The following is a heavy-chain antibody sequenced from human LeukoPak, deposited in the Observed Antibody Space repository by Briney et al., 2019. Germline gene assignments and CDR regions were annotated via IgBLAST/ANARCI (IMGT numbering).Heavy chain of an antibody. Sequence: SETLSLTCAVYGGSFSGYYWSWIRQTPGKGLEWIGEINHSGSTNYNPSLKSRVTISVDTSKNQFSLKLSSVTAADTAVYYCARKTGYSSSWYIPQNYYYYGMDVWGQGTTVTVSS. D-gene: IGHD6-13*01. CDR3: ARKTGYSSSWYIPQNYYYYGMDV. J-gene: IGHJ6*02. CDR1: GGSFSGYY. V-gene: IGHV4-34*01. CDR2: INHSGST.